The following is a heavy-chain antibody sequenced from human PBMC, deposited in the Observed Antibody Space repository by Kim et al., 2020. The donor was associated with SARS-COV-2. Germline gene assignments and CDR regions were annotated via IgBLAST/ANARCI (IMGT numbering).Heavy chain of an antibody. J-gene: IGHJ6*02. CDR1: GFTFSSYA. D-gene: IGHD1-26*01. Sequence: GGSLRLSCAASGFTFSSYAMHWVRQAPGKGLEWVAVISYDGSNKYYADSVKGRFTISRDNSKNTLYLQMNSLRAEDTALYYCARDQNLGTGYYYGMGVWGHGATVTVSS. CDR3: ARDQNLGTGYYYGMGV. CDR2: ISYDGSNK. V-gene: IGHV3-30*04.